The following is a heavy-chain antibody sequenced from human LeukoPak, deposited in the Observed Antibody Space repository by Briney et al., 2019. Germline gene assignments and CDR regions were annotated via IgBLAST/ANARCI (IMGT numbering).Heavy chain of an antibody. D-gene: IGHD2-2*01. J-gene: IGHJ3*02. CDR2: IYYSGST. CDR1: GGSISSSSYY. CDR3: ARAKGFVVVPAASLLDI. V-gene: IGHV4-39*07. Sequence: SETLSLTCTVSGGSISSSSYYWGWIRQPPGKGLEWVGSIYYSGSTYYNPSLKSRVTISVDTSKNQFSLKLSSVTAADTAVYYCARAKGFVVVPAASLLDIWGQGTMVTVSS.